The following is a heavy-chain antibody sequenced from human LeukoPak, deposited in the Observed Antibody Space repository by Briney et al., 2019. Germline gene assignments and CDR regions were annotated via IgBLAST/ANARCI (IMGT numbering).Heavy chain of an antibody. CDR1: GFTLSIYW. CDR3: TRGPRGYDSSGAP. Sequence: NPGGSLRLSCAASGFTLSIYWMSWVRQAPGEGLGWLANIKQDGSEKYYVDSVKGRFTISRDNVENSLDLQMNSLRVEDTAVYYCTRGPRGYDSSGAPWGQGTLVTVSS. V-gene: IGHV3-7*01. D-gene: IGHD3-22*01. CDR2: IKQDGSEK. J-gene: IGHJ5*02.